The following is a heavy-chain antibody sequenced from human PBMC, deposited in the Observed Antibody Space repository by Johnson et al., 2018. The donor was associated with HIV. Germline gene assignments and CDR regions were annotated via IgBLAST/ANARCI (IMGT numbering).Heavy chain of an antibody. Sequence: VQLVESGGGVVQPGRSLRLSCAASGFTFRSYAIHWVRQATGKGLEWVAVISYDGSNKYYADSVKGRFTIYRDNSKNTLYLQMNRLRAEDTAVYYCARSVHDYGDYLWGRDAFDIWGQGTMVTVSS. CDR2: ISYDGSNK. J-gene: IGHJ3*02. D-gene: IGHD4-17*01. CDR1: GFTFRSYA. V-gene: IGHV3-30*04. CDR3: ARSVHDYGDYLWGRDAFDI.